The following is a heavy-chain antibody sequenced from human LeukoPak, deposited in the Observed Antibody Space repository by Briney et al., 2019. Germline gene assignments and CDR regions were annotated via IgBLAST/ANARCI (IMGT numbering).Heavy chain of an antibody. CDR1: GGSFSGYY. D-gene: IGHD3-3*01. CDR2: INHSGST. J-gene: IGHJ4*02. CDR3: ARGGRITIFGVVIVTDHNFDY. Sequence: SDTLSLTCAVSGGSFSGYYWSWIRQPPGKGLEWIGEINHSGSTNDNTPIKSRVTISVDTSNSQFSLKLSSVTAADTAVYYWARGGRITIFGVVIVTDHNFDYWGQGTLVTVSS. V-gene: IGHV4-34*01.